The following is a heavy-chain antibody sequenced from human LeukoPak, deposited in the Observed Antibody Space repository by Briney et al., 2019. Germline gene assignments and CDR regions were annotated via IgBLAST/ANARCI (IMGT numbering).Heavy chain of an antibody. D-gene: IGHD6-19*01. Sequence: GGSLRLSCAASGFTVSSNYMSWVRQAPGKGLEWVSVIYGGGSTYYGDSVKGRFTISRDTSKNTLYLQMDSLRAEATAVYYCASWPGGWYGEDYWGQGTLVTVSS. V-gene: IGHV3-53*01. CDR3: ASWPGGWYGEDY. CDR1: GFTVSSNY. J-gene: IGHJ4*02. CDR2: IYGGGST.